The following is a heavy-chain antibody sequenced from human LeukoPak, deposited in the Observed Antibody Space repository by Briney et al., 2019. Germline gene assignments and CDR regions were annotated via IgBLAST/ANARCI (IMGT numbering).Heavy chain of an antibody. CDR3: ARQDHTVLMVYPPVI. J-gene: IGHJ4*02. V-gene: IGHV4-39*01. CDR2: IYYSGTT. CDR1: GGSISSSSSC. Sequence: PSQTLSLTCTVSGGSISSSSSCWGWIRQPPGKGLEWIRSIYYSGTTYYNPSLKIRVTISVDTSKNQFSLKLSSVPAADTAVYYCARQDHTVLMVYPPVIWGQRTLVTVS. D-gene: IGHD2-8*01.